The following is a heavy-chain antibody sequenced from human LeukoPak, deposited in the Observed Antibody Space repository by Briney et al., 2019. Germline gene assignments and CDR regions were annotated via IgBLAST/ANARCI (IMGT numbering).Heavy chain of an antibody. J-gene: IGHJ4*02. V-gene: IGHV1-46*01. CDR1: GYIFTSYY. CDR3: ARGGGYALSY. CDR2: INPSGDST. Sequence: GASVKVSCKASGYIFTSYYMHWVRQAPGQGLEWMGTINPSGDSTNYAQKFQGRVTLTRDTSTSTLYMELSSLRSEDTAMYYCARGGGYALSYWGQGTLVIVSS. D-gene: IGHD5-12*01.